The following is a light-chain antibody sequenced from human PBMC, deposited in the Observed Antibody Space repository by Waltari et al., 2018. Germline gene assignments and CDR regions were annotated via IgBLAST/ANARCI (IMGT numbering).Light chain of an antibody. V-gene: IGKV3-20*01. CDR1: KSVSRA. J-gene: IGKJ1*01. Sequence: EIVLTPSTRTLSLSLGESATVRCRASKSVSRALAWYQQKPGQAPRLLIYGASTRATGIPDRFSGSGSGTDFSLTISRLEPDDFAVYYCQHYVRLPVTFGQGTTVEI. CDR3: QHYVRLPVT. CDR2: GAS.